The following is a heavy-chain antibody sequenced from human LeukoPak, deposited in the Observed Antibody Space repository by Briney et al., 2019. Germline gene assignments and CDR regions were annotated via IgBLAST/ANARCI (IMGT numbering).Heavy chain of an antibody. D-gene: IGHD2/OR15-2a*01. Sequence: SVTLSLTCTVSGASVGDYYWSWIRQAAGKGLEWLGCIYTSGNTIYTPSLQSRVTISVDVSKNLFSLKLISMTAADTGIYYCAVDNRDFWGQGTLVTVSS. V-gene: IGHV4-4*07. CDR1: GASVGDYY. CDR3: AVDNRDF. J-gene: IGHJ4*02. CDR2: IYTSGNT.